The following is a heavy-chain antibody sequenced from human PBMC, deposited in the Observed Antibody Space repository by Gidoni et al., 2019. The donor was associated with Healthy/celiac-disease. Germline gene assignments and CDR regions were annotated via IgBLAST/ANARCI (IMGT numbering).Heavy chain of an antibody. CDR1: GGSISSSSYY. V-gene: IGHV4-39*01. CDR2: IYYSGST. D-gene: IGHD2-2*01. Sequence: QLQLQESGPGLVKPSETLSLTCTVSGGSISSSSYYWGWIRQPPGKGLEWIGSIYYSGSTYYNPSLKIRVTISVDTSKNQFSLKLSSVTAADTAVYYCARRRYDIVVVPAAPANRPKPNDAFDIWGQGTMVTVSS. J-gene: IGHJ3*02. CDR3: ARRRYDIVVVPAAPANRPKPNDAFDI.